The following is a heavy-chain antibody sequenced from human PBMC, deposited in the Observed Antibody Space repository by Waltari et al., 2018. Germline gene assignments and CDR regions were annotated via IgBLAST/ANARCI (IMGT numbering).Heavy chain of an antibody. Sequence: QVQLVQSGAEVKKPGASVKVSCKASGYTFTSYDINRVRQATGQGPEWMGWMNPNSGNTGYAQKFQGRVTMTRNTSISTAYMELSSLRSEDTAVYYCARFRARRLTFGGVHYYYGMDVWGQGTTVTVSS. V-gene: IGHV1-8*01. D-gene: IGHD3-16*01. J-gene: IGHJ6*02. CDR2: MNPNSGNT. CDR1: GYTFTSYD. CDR3: ARFRARRLTFGGVHYYYGMDV.